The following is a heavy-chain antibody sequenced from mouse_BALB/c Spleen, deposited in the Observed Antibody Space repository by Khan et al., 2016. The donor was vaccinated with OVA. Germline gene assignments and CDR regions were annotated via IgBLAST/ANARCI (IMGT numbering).Heavy chain of an antibody. D-gene: IGHD1-1*01. Sequence: EVQLQESGPGLVKPSQSLSLTCTVTGYSITSDYAWNWIRQFPENKLEWMGFINYSGNTKYNPSLKSRISITRDTSENQFFLQLNSVTTEDTATYYCARVYGGDFDYWGQGTTLTVSS. CDR2: INYSGNT. V-gene: IGHV3-2*02. J-gene: IGHJ2*01. CDR3: ARVYGGDFDY. CDR1: GYSITSDYA.